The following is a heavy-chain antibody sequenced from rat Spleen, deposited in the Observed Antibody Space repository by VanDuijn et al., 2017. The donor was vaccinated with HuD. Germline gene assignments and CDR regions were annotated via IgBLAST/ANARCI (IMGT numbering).Heavy chain of an antibody. V-gene: IGHV3-1*01. CDR2: ISYRGST. J-gene: IGHJ4*01. CDR1: GYSITSNY. Sequence: EVQLQESGPGLVKPSQSLSLTCSVTGYSITSNYWGWIRKFPGNKVEWMGYISYRGSTSYNPSLKSRISITRDTSKNQFFLQLNSVTTEDTATYYCARSVVGNVMDAWGQGASVTVSS. D-gene: IGHD1-1*01. CDR3: ARSVVGNVMDA.